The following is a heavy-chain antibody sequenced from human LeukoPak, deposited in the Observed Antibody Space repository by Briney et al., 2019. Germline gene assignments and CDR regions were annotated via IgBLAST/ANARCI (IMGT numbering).Heavy chain of an antibody. Sequence: PGVCLGLSCAASGFTFDDYSMHWVRQAPGKGLEWVSDLSWNSGRIGYADFAKGGFTISRNNAKTSLYSLMNSLRAEDMALYYCAKSPIAAAGHNWFDPWGQGTLVTVSS. J-gene: IGHJ5*02. CDR2: LSWNSGRI. D-gene: IGHD6-13*01. V-gene: IGHV3-9*03. CDR1: GFTFDDYS. CDR3: AKSPIAAAGHNWFDP.